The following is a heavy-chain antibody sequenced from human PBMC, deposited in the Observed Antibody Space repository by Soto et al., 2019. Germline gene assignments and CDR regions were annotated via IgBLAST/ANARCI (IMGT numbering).Heavy chain of an antibody. V-gene: IGHV1-8*01. CDR2: MNPNSGNT. J-gene: IGHJ5*02. CDR1: GYTFTSYD. CDR3: AREAVGASLRSFIPDWFEP. Sequence: ASVKVSCKASGYTFTSYDINWVRQATGQGLEWMGWMNPNSGNTGYAQKFQGRVTMTRNTSISTAYMELSSLRSEDTAVYYCAREAVGASLRSFIPDWFEPWGQGTLVTVSS. D-gene: IGHD1-26*01.